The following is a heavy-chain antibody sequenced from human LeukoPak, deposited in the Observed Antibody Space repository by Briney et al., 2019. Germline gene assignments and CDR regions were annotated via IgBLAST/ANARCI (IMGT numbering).Heavy chain of an antibody. CDR3: ARFIVGATLLDY. J-gene: IGHJ4*02. CDR2: IYYSGST. Sequence: SETLSLTCTVSGGSISSGGYYWSWIRQHPGKGLEWIGYIYYSGSTYYNPSLKSRVNISVDTSKNQFSLKLSSVTAADTAVYYCARFIVGATLLDYWGQGTLVTVSS. D-gene: IGHD1-26*01. V-gene: IGHV4-31*03. CDR1: GGSISSGGYY.